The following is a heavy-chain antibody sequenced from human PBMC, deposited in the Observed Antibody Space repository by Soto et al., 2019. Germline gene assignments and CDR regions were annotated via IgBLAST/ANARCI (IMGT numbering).Heavy chain of an antibody. J-gene: IGHJ3*02. CDR3: AREPPYPASGDYAADAFDI. CDR1: GGTFSSYA. CDR2: LIPIFGTA. V-gene: IGHV1-69*01. D-gene: IGHD4-17*01. Sequence: QVQLVQSGAAVKKPGSSVKVSCKASGGTFSSYAISWVRQAPGQGHEGMGGLIPIFGTAKYAQKLQGRVTITTDESTSTAYMELSSRRSEDTAVYYCAREPPYPASGDYAADAFDIWGQGTMVTVSS.